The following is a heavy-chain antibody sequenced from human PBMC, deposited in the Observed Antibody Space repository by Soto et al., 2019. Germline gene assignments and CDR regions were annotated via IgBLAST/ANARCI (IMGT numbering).Heavy chain of an antibody. D-gene: IGHD1-26*01. CDR2: INPSGGST. CDR1: GYTFTSYY. V-gene: IGHV1-46*01. CDR3: ASLQSGSRQAY. J-gene: IGHJ4*02. Sequence: GASVKVSCKASGYTFTSYYVHWVRQAPGQGLEWMGIINPSGGSTSYAQKFQGRVTMTRDTSTSTVYMELSSLRSDDTAVYYCASLQSGSRQAYWGQGTLVTVSS.